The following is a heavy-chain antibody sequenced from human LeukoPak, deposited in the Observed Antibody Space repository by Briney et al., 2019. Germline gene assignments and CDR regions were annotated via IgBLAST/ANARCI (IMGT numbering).Heavy chain of an antibody. CDR1: GGSFSGYY. CDR2: INHSGST. CDR3: ARGGGYDSGYFDY. D-gene: IGHD5-12*01. Sequence: PSETLSLTCAVYGGSFSGYYWSWIRQPPGKGLEWIGEINHSGSTNYNLSLKSRVTISVDTSKNQFSLKLSSVTAADTAVYYCARGGGYDSGYFDYWGQGTLVTVSS. J-gene: IGHJ4*02. V-gene: IGHV4-34*01.